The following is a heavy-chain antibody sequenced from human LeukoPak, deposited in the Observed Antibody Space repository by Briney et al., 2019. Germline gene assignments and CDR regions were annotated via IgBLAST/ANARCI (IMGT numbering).Heavy chain of an antibody. CDR2: INPSGGST. Sequence: ASVKVSCKASGYTFTSYYMHWVRQAPGQGLEWMGIINPSGGSTSYAQKFQGRVTVTRDMSTSTVYMELSSLRSEDTAVYYCNAYSNYALDWHYFDYWGQGTLVTVSS. D-gene: IGHD4-11*01. CDR3: NAYSNYALDWHYFDY. J-gene: IGHJ4*02. CDR1: GYTFTSYY. V-gene: IGHV1-46*01.